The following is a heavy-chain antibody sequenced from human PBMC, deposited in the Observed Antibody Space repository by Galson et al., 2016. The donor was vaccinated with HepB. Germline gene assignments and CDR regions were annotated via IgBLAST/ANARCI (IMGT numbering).Heavy chain of an antibody. J-gene: IGHJ6*02. Sequence: SVKVSCKASGYTFNSNGISWVRQAPGQGLEWMGWISAYNGNTNYAQKFQGRVTMTTDTSTSTASMELRSLRSDDTAVYYCARAVGTIFGVVRSGYYYYGLDVWGQGTTVTVSS. D-gene: IGHD3-3*01. V-gene: IGHV1-18*01. CDR2: ISAYNGNT. CDR1: GYTFNSNG. CDR3: ARAVGTIFGVVRSGYYYYGLDV.